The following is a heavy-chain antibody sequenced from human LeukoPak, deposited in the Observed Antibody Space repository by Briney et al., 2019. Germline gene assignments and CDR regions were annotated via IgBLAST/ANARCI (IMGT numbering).Heavy chain of an antibody. CDR1: GFTFSSYG. Sequence: GGSLRLSCAASGFTFSSYGMHWVRQGPAKGLEWVAVISYDGSNKYHGDSVKGRFTISRDNSKNTLYLQMNSLRPEDTAVYYCAKAGRSLYYFDYWGQGSLVTVSS. CDR2: ISYDGSNK. CDR3: AKAGRSLYYFDY. D-gene: IGHD2/OR15-2a*01. V-gene: IGHV3-30*18. J-gene: IGHJ4*02.